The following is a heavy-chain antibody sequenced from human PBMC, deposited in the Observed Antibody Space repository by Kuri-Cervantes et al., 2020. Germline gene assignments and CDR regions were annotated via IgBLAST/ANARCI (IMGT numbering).Heavy chain of an antibody. CDR3: ARNYGSGSYYNWFDP. D-gene: IGHD3-10*01. V-gene: IGHV3-48*02. J-gene: IGHJ5*02. Sequence: GGSLRLSCAASGFTFSSYGMHWVRQAPGKGLEWVSYISSSSSTIYYADSVKGRFTISRDNAKNSLYLQMNSLRDEDTAVYYCARNYGSGSYYNWFDPWGQGTLVTVSS. CDR1: GFTFSSYG. CDR2: ISSSSSTI.